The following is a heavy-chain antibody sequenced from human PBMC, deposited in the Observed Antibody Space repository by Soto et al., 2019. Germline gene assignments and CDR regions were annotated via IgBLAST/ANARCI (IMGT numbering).Heavy chain of an antibody. CDR1: GGSFSGYY. D-gene: IGHD2-15*01. CDR3: ARGRCSGGSCYSRSYYYYMDV. J-gene: IGHJ6*03. CDR2: INHSGST. V-gene: IGHV4-34*01. Sequence: PSETLSLTCAVYGGSFSGYYWSWIRQPPGKGLEWIGEINHSGSTNYNPSLKSRVTISVDTSKNQFSLKLSSVTAADTAVYYCARGRCSGGSCYSRSYYYYMDVRGKGITVTVSS.